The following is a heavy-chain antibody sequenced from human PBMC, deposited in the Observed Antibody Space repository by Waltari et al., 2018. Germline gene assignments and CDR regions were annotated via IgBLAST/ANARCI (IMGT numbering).Heavy chain of an antibody. CDR1: DDSFKDYY. CDR3: ARDAATGYFDS. D-gene: IGHD1-1*01. Sequence: QVQLQESGPGLVKPSETLSLTCTISDDSFKDYYWSWLRQPPGKGLEWLGYIHYSGSTDSSPSFKSRVTMSIDTSKNQFSLNLSSVSAADTAVYYCARDAATGYFDSWGQGTLVTVSS. CDR2: IHYSGST. J-gene: IGHJ4*02. V-gene: IGHV4-59*01.